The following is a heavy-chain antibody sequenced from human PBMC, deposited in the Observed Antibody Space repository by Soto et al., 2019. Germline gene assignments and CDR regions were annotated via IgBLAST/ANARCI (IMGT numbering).Heavy chain of an antibody. CDR1: GFTFSSYW. V-gene: IGHV3-7*01. J-gene: IGHJ6*02. CDR3: ARDSSVVVVDATPYYYSGMDV. CDR2: IKQDGSEK. D-gene: IGHD2-15*01. Sequence: EVQLVESGGGLVQPGGSLRLSCAASGFTFSSYWMSWVRQAPGKGLEWVANIKQDGSEKYYVDSVKGRFTISRDNAKNSLYLQMNSLRAEDTAVYYCARDSSVVVVDATPYYYSGMDVWGQWSTVTVSS.